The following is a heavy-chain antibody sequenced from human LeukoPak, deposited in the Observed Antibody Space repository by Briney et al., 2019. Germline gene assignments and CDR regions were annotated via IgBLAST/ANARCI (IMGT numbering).Heavy chain of an antibody. D-gene: IGHD3-9*01. Sequence: GGSLTLSCAASGFSVTTYAMGWVRQAPGKGLEWVSVISDRGDSTHYADSVKGRFTISRDSSKNTLYLQMNSLRGEDTAVYYCAKGRWGLTINNFDIWGQGTMVTVSS. V-gene: IGHV3-23*01. CDR3: AKGRWGLTINNFDI. CDR1: GFSVTTYA. CDR2: ISDRGDST. J-gene: IGHJ3*02.